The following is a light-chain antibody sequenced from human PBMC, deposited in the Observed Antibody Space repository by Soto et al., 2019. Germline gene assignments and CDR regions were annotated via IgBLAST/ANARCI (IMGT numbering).Light chain of an antibody. Sequence: QSVLTQPPSASGSPGQSVTISCTGTSSDVGGYTYVSWYQQHPGKAPKLMIFEVSKRPSGVPDRFSGSKSDNTASLTVSGLXXXXXADYYCSSYAGSXSPXVFGSGTXVX. CDR3: SSYAGSXSPXV. J-gene: IGLJ1*01. CDR1: SSDVGGYTY. V-gene: IGLV2-8*01. CDR2: EVS.